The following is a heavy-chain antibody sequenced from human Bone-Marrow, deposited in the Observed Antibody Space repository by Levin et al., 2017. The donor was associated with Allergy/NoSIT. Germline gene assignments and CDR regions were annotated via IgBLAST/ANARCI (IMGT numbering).Heavy chain of an antibody. J-gene: IGHJ4*02. CDR2: IHTDGSDA. Sequence: GGSLRLSCAASGFIFSNYVMHWVRQAPGRGLEWVSRIHTDGSDAAYADSVRGRFTVSRDNAKNTLYLQMHGLRAEDTAVYYCVRDLKGVQYRNFDFWGQGALVTVSS. CDR1: GFIFSNYV. CDR3: VRDLKGVQYRNFDF. D-gene: IGHD1-14*01. V-gene: IGHV3-74*03.